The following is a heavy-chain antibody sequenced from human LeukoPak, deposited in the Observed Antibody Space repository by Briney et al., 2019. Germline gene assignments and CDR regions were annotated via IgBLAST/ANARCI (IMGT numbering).Heavy chain of an antibody. J-gene: IGHJ4*02. Sequence: SETLSLTCTVSGDSISSVYWSCIPQPPGKGLEWIGWISYSGSTNYNPSLKTRVTISVDTSKNQFSLKLSSVTAADTAVYYCARALYSSSPFDYGGQGTLVTVSS. V-gene: IGHV4-59*08. CDR2: ISYSGST. CDR1: GDSISSVY. D-gene: IGHD6-13*01. CDR3: ARALYSSSPFDY.